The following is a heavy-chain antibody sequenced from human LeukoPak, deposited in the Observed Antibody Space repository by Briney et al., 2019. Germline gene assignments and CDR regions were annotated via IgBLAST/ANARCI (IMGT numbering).Heavy chain of an antibody. J-gene: IGHJ4*02. Sequence: SVKVSCKASGYTFSSYAISWVRQVPGQGLEWMGGIIPIFGTANYAQKFQGRVTITADKSASTSYMELSSLRSEDTAVYYCARSSVVTAMVHLEYWGQGTLVTVSS. CDR2: IIPIFGTA. CDR1: GYTFSSYA. CDR3: ARSSVVTAMVHLEY. V-gene: IGHV1-69*06. D-gene: IGHD2-21*02.